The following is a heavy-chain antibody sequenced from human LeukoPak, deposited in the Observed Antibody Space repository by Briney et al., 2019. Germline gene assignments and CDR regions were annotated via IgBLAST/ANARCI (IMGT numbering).Heavy chain of an antibody. CDR2: ISSSSSYI. Sequence: GGSLRLSCAASGFTFSSYSMNWVRQAPGKGLEGVSSISSSSSYIYYADSAKGRFTISRDNAKKSLYLQMNSLRAEDTAVYYCARDMDYPVEYYYYYMDVWGKGTTVTVSS. D-gene: IGHD3/OR15-3a*01. CDR1: GFTFSSYS. V-gene: IGHV3-21*01. J-gene: IGHJ6*03. CDR3: ARDMDYPVEYYYYYMDV.